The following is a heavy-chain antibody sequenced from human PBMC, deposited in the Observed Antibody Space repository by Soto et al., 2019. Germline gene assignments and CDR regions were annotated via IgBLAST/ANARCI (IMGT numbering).Heavy chain of an antibody. CDR2: IHPGDSHT. Sequence: PGESLKISCKGSGYSFTSYFIGWVRQMPGKGLEWMGIIHPGDSHTKYSPAFQGQVTISGDKSLSTVYLQWSSLKASDTAIYYCARLRRRTTVQTSLYYYGMDVWGQGTTVTVSS. CDR1: GYSFTSYF. D-gene: IGHD4-17*01. CDR3: ARLRRRTTVQTSLYYYGMDV. V-gene: IGHV5-51*01. J-gene: IGHJ6*02.